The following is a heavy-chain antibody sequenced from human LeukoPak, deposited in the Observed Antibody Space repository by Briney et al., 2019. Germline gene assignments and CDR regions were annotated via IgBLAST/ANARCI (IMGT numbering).Heavy chain of an antibody. V-gene: IGHV3-53*01. CDR2: IYSGGST. CDR3: ARGGSYLSAFDI. J-gene: IGHJ3*02. CDR1: GFTVSSNY. Sequence: GGSLRLSCAASGFTVSSNYMSWVRQVPGKGLEWVSIIYSGGSTFYADSVKGRFTISRDNSKNTLYLQMNSPRAEDTAVYYCARGGSYLSAFDIWGQGTMVTVSS. D-gene: IGHD1-26*01.